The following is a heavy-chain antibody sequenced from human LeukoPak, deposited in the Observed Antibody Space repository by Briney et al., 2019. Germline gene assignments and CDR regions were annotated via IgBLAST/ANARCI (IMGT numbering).Heavy chain of an antibody. Sequence: GGSLRLSRAASGFSFNTYGMHWVRQGPGKGLEWMAVISYDGSNRWYADSVKGRFTISRDNSKNTLYLQMNSLRPEDTAVYFCAKDLNTYRYDSRDLQHWGQGILVTVSS. CDR1: GFSFNTYG. CDR3: AKDLNTYRYDSRDLQH. J-gene: IGHJ1*01. D-gene: IGHD3-22*01. V-gene: IGHV3-30*18. CDR2: ISYDGSNR.